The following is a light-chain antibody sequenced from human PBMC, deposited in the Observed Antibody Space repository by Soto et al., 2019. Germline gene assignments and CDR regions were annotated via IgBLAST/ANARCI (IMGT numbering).Light chain of an antibody. V-gene: IGKV1-5*03. J-gene: IGKJ2*01. CDR2: EVS. Sequence: DIPMTQSPSTLSASVGDRVTITCRASQTISPWLAWYQQKPGKAPKLLIYEVSSLESGVPSRFSGSGSGTEFTLTISSLQPDDFATYYCQQYNTYLSTFGQGTKLEIK. CDR1: QTISPW. CDR3: QQYNTYLST.